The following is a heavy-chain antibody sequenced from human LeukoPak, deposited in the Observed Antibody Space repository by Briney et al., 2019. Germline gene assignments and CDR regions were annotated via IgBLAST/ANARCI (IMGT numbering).Heavy chain of an antibody. D-gene: IGHD3-10*01. Sequence: SVKVSCKASGGTFSSYAISWVRQAPGQGLEWMGGIIPIFGTANYAQKFQGRVTITADESMSTAYMELSSLRSEDTAVYYCASSTQERYYYGSGSEGSAFDIWGQGTMVTVSS. V-gene: IGHV1-69*13. CDR2: IIPIFGTA. CDR3: ASSTQERYYYGSGSEGSAFDI. CDR1: GGTFSSYA. J-gene: IGHJ3*02.